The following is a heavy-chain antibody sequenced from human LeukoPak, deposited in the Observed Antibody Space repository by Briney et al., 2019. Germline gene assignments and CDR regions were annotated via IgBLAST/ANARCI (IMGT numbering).Heavy chain of an antibody. D-gene: IGHD4-17*01. CDR3: ARDLDYGDYTLAY. J-gene: IGHJ4*02. CDR2: INPNSGGT. Sequence: ASVKVSCKASGYTFTGYYMHWVRQAPGQGLEWMGWINPNSGGTNYAQKLQGRVTMTTDTSTSTAYMELRSLRSDDTAVYYCARDLDYGDYTLAYWGQGTLVTVSS. V-gene: IGHV1-2*02. CDR1: GYTFTGYY.